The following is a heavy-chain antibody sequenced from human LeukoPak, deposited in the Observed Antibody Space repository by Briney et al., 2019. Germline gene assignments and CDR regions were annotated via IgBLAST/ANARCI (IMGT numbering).Heavy chain of an antibody. D-gene: IGHD6-6*01. CDR3: ASEYSSSNWFDP. CDR1: GGSISSGGYY. Sequence: PSETPSLTCTVSGGSISSGGYYWSWIRQHPGKGLEWIGYIYYSGSTYYNPSLKSRVTISVDTSKNQFSLKLSSVTAADTAVYYCASEYSSSNWFDPWGQGTLVTVSS. J-gene: IGHJ5*02. V-gene: IGHV4-31*03. CDR2: IYYSGST.